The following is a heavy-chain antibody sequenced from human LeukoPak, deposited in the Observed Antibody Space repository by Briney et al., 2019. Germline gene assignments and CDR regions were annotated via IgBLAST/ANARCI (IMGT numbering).Heavy chain of an antibody. D-gene: IGHD1-26*01. J-gene: IGHJ4*02. CDR2: IYYSGST. CDR1: GGSISSYY. Sequence: PSETLSLTCTVSGGSISSYYWSWIRQPPGKGLEWIGYIYYSGSTNYNPSLKSRVTISVDTSKNQFSLKLSSVTAADTAVYYCARQGGSYYLAVDYWGQGTLVTVSS. CDR3: ARQGGSYYLAVDY. V-gene: IGHV4-59*08.